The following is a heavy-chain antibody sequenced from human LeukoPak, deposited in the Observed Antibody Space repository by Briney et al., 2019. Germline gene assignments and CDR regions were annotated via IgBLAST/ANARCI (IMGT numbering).Heavy chain of an antibody. V-gene: IGHV3-9*01. CDR2: ISGRSGTI. J-gene: IGHJ4*02. CDR1: GFPFDNYA. D-gene: IGHD3-10*01. Sequence: GRSLRLSCAASGFPFDNYAMHWVRQVPGKGLEWVSGISGRSGTIGYVDSVKGRFTISRDNAKNSLYLLMNSLRAEDTALYYCAKDDYLDYYGSGSYHIDYWGQGPWSPSPQ. CDR3: AKDDYLDYYGSGSYHIDY.